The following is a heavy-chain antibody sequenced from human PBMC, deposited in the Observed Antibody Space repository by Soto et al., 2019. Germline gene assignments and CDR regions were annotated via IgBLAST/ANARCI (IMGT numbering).Heavy chain of an antibody. J-gene: IGHJ6*02. CDR2: ISGSGGST. CDR1: GFTFSSYS. Sequence: PGGSLRLSCAASGFTFSSYSMSWVRQAPGKGQEWVSAISGSGGSTYYADSVKGRFTISRDNSKNTLYLQMNSLRAEDTAVYYCAKGPGSSYYYYYGMDVWGQGTTVTVSS. CDR3: AKGPGSSYYYYYGMDV. D-gene: IGHD3-10*01. V-gene: IGHV3-23*01.